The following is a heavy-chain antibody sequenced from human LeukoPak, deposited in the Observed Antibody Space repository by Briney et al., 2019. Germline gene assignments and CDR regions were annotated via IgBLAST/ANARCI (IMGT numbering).Heavy chain of an antibody. CDR2: IHNSGTT. Sequence: SETRSLTCAVSGGPFSGYFWSWIRQSLGKGLEWIGEIHNSGTTNYNPSLNSRVTISEDTSKNQFYLNLSSVTAADTAVYYCARRYYYNLGSFPFDFWGQGTLVTVSS. V-gene: IGHV4-34*01. J-gene: IGHJ4*02. D-gene: IGHD3-10*01. CDR3: ARRYYYNLGSFPFDF. CDR1: GGPFSGYF.